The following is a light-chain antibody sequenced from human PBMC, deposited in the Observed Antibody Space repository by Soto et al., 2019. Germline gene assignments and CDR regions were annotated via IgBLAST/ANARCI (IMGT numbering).Light chain of an antibody. V-gene: IGKV4-1*01. CDR2: WAS. J-gene: IGKJ2*01. CDR3: QQCYSIPYT. CDR1: QSVLSSSNNKNY. Sequence: DIVMTQSPDSLAVSLGERATINCKSSQSVLSSSNNKNYLVWYQQKPGQPPKLLIYWASTRESGVPDRFSGSGSGTDFTLTISSLQAEDVAVYYCQQCYSIPYTFGQGTKLEIK.